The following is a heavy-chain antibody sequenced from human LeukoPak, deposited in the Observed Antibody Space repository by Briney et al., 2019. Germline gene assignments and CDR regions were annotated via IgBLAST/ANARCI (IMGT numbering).Heavy chain of an antibody. CDR2: IYQTGGT. V-gene: IGHV4-39*01. Sequence: SETLSLTCTVSGGSISSSSYYWGWIRQPPGKGLEWIGSIYQTGGTSYNPSLKSRVTMSVDTSKSQFSLKLSSVTAADTAVYYCARLSYRRFDYWGQGNLVTVSS. CDR3: ARLSYRRFDY. CDR1: GGSISSSSYY. J-gene: IGHJ4*02. D-gene: IGHD4-11*01.